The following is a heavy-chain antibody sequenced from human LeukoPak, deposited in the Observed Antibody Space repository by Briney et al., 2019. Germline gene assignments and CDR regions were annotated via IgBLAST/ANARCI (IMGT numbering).Heavy chain of an antibody. CDR2: IYTSGST. V-gene: IGHV4-4*07. D-gene: IGHD2/OR15-2a*01. CDR3: ASAGRGAFGY. J-gene: IGHJ4*02. Sequence: KTSQTLSLTCSVSGGSLSSYYWRWIRQPAGKGLEWIGRIYTSGSTNYTPSLKSRVTMSVDTSKNQFSLKLSSVTAADTAVYYCASAGRGAFGYWGQGSLVTVSS. CDR1: GGSLSSYY.